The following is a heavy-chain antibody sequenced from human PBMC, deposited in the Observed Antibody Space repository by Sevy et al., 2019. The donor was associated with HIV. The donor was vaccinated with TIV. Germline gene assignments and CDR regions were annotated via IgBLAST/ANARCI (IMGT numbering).Heavy chain of an antibody. Sequence: SETLSLTCTVSGGSISRGQFYWSWIRQPAGQGLEWIVRVHNTGSATYNPSLRNRVGMSIDTSKNQFSLVLSSVTAADTAVYYCARNVGDYVFRYFDLWGRGTLVTVSS. J-gene: IGHJ2*01. D-gene: IGHD4-17*01. CDR3: ARNVGDYVFRYFDL. CDR1: GGSISRGQFY. CDR2: VHNTGSA. V-gene: IGHV4-61*02.